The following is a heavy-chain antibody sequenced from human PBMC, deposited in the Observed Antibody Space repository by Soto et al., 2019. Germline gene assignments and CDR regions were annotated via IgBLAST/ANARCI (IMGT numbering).Heavy chain of an antibody. V-gene: IGHV1-46*03. CDR3: ARGGNVLRFFDWLFVFDY. CDR2: INPSGGGT. D-gene: IGHD3-9*01. Sequence: ASVKVSCKASGYTFTSYYIHWVRQAPGQGLEWMGIINPSGGGTTYAQKFQGRVTMTRDTSTSTVYMELSSLRSEDTAVFYCARGGNVLRFFDWLFVFDYWGQGTPVTVSS. CDR1: GYTFTSYY. J-gene: IGHJ4*02.